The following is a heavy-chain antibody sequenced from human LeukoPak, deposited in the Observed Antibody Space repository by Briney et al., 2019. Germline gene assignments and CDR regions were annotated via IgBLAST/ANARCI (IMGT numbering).Heavy chain of an antibody. CDR3: ARDRVGSGWPRPFYFEF. CDR2: INPNTGAT. V-gene: IGHV1-2*02. Sequence: ASVKVSCKPSGYTFTGYYLHWVRQAPGQALGWMGWINPNTGATVYAQKFQGRVTMSRDTSISTAYMDLSSLRSDDTAVYYCARDRVGSGWPRPFYFEFWGQGTLVTVSS. CDR1: GYTFTGYY. J-gene: IGHJ4*02. D-gene: IGHD6-19*01.